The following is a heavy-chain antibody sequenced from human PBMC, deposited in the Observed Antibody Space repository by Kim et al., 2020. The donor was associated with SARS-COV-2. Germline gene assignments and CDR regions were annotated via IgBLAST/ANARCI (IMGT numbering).Heavy chain of an antibody. CDR1: GFTFSSYA. CDR2: ISYDGSNK. J-gene: IGHJ4*02. CDR3: SIDCGTYSDY. D-gene: IGHD2-21*01. V-gene: IGHV3-30*04. Sequence: GGSLRLSCAASGFTFSSYAMHWVRQAPGKWLEWVALISYDGSNKYYADSVKGRFTISRDNSKNMLYLQMNSLRAEDTAVYFCSIDCGTYSDYWGQGTLVT.